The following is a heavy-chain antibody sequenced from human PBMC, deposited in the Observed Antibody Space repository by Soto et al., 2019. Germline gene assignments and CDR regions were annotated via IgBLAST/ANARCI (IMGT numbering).Heavy chain of an antibody. CDR2: IKSKTDGGTT. Sequence: EVQLVESGGGLVKPGGSLRLSCAASGFTFSNAWMSWVRQAPGKGLEWVGRIKSKTDGGTTDYAAPVKGRFTISRDDSKNTLYLQMNSLKTEDTAVYYCTTDPSSGWFADAFDIWGQGTMVTVSS. CDR3: TTDPSSGWFADAFDI. CDR1: GFTFSNAW. J-gene: IGHJ3*02. D-gene: IGHD6-19*01. V-gene: IGHV3-15*01.